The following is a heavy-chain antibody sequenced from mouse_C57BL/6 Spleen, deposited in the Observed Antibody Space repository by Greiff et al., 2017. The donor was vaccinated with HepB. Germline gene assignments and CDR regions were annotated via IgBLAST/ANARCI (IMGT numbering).Heavy chain of an antibody. CDR1: GYSITSGYY. Sequence: VQLKESGPGLVKPSQSLSLTCSVTGYSITSGYYWNWIRQFPGNKLEWMGYISYDGSNNYNPSLKNRISITRDTSKNQFFLKLNSVTTEDTATYYCARKDGYYSDWYFDVWGTGTTVTVSS. CDR2: ISYDGSN. V-gene: IGHV3-6*01. CDR3: ARKDGYYSDWYFDV. D-gene: IGHD2-3*01. J-gene: IGHJ1*03.